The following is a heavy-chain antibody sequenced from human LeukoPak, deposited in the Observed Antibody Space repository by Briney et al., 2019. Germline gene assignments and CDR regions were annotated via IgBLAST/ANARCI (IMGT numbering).Heavy chain of an antibody. CDR1: GSTFSSYA. CDR3: ALVRVNYYGMDV. V-gene: IGHV1-69*04. Sequence: SVKVFCKASGSTFSSYAISWVRQAPGQGLEWIGRIIPIFGIANYAQKFQGRVTITADKSTSTAYMELSSLRSEDTAVYYCALVRVNYYGMDVWGQGTTVTVSS. J-gene: IGHJ6*02. D-gene: IGHD3-10*01. CDR2: IIPIFGIA.